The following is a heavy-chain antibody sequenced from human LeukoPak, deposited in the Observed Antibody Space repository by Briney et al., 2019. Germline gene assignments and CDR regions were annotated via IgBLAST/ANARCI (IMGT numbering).Heavy chain of an antibody. CDR3: ARGIRVIDAFDI. V-gene: IGHV1-8*01. D-gene: IGHD2-21*01. CDR1: GYTFTSYD. J-gene: IGHJ3*02. Sequence: ASVKVSCKASGYTFTSYDINWVRQATGQGLEWMGWMNPNSGNTGYAQKFQGRVTITRNTSISTAHMELSSLRSEDTAVYYCARGIRVIDAFDIWGQGTMVTVSS. CDR2: MNPNSGNT.